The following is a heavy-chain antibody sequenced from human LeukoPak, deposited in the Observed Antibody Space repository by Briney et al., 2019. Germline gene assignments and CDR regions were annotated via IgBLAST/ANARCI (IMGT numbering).Heavy chain of an antibody. CDR1: GFTFSSYA. V-gene: IGHV3-23*01. J-gene: IGHJ4*02. Sequence: HPGGSLRLSCAASGFTFSSYAMSWVRQAPGKGLEWVSAISGSGGSTYYADSVKGRFTISRDNSKNTLYLQMNSLRAEDMAVYYCAKEGGLWFGEPFDYWGQGTLVTVSS. CDR2: ISGSGGST. D-gene: IGHD3-10*01. CDR3: AKEGGLWFGEPFDY.